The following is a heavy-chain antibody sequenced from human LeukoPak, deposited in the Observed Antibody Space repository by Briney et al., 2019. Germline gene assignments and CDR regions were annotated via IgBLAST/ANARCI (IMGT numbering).Heavy chain of an antibody. D-gene: IGHD6-19*01. CDR1: GDSISSYY. CDR3: ARDRQWLVDH. CDR2: VYVTGST. J-gene: IGHJ5*02. V-gene: IGHV4-4*07. Sequence: SETPSLTCTVPGDSISSYYWSWIRQPAGKGLEWIGRVYVTGSTNLNPALQSRVSMSVDTSKNQFSLKLTSVTAADTAVYYCARDRQWLVDHWGQGTLVTVSS.